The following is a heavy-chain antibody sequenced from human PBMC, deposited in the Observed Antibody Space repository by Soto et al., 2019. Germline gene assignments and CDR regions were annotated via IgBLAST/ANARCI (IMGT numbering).Heavy chain of an antibody. J-gene: IGHJ6*03. CDR1: GGSISSGGYY. CDR3: ARGLKIPRLYSDTVYYYYYMDV. V-gene: IGHV4-31*03. CDR2: IYYSGST. D-gene: IGHD3-16*02. Sequence: SETLSLTCTVSGGSISSGGYYWSWIRQHPGKGLEWIGYIYYSGSTYYNPSLKSRVTISVDTSKNQFSLKLSSVTAADTAVYYCARGLKIPRLYSDTVYYYYYMDVWGKGTTVTVSS.